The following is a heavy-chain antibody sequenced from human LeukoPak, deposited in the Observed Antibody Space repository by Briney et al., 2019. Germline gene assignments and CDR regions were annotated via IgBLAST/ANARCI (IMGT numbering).Heavy chain of an antibody. Sequence: PSETLSLTCTVSGGSISSYYWSWIRQPPGKGLEWIGYIYYSGSTNYKPSPKSRVTISVDTSRNQFSLKLRSVNAADTAVYYCARGGYYGSGNDFRFDPWGQGTLVTVSS. CDR2: IYYSGST. CDR3: ARGGYYGSGNDFRFDP. V-gene: IGHV4-59*01. CDR1: GGSISSYY. J-gene: IGHJ5*02. D-gene: IGHD3-10*01.